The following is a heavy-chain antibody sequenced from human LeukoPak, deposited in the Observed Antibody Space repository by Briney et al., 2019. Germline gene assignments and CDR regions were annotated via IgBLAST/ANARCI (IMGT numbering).Heavy chain of an antibody. CDR3: ARHVESRGAWFDP. V-gene: IGHV5-51*01. Sequence: SGESLKISCKGSGYTFINYWIGWVRHMPGKGLQWLGIIYPGDSDTKYSPSFQGQVTFSAEKSISTAYLQWSSLKASDTAMYYCARHVESRGAWFDPWGQGTLVTVSS. CDR2: IYPGDSDT. D-gene: IGHD5-24*01. J-gene: IGHJ5*02. CDR1: GYTFINYW.